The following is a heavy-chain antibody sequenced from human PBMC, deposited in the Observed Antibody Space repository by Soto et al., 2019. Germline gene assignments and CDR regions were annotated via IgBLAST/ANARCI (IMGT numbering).Heavy chain of an antibody. Sequence: SETLSLTCTVSGGSISSSYWSWIRQPPGKGLEWIGYIYYIGSTNYNPSLKSRVAISVDTSKNQFSLKLSSVTAADTALYYCAWEGSGYDGIFDYWGQGALVTVSS. CDR3: AWEGSGYDGIFDY. V-gene: IGHV4-59*01. CDR1: GGSISSSY. CDR2: IYYIGST. J-gene: IGHJ4*02. D-gene: IGHD5-12*01.